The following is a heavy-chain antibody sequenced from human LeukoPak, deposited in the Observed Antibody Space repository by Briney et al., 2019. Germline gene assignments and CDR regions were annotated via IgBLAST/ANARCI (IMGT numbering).Heavy chain of an antibody. J-gene: IGHJ4*02. V-gene: IGHV1-18*01. Sequence: ASVKVSCKASGYTLTHYGLSWVRQAPGQGLEWLGWISAYNGDTHYAQTVQGRVTMTTDTSTSTSYMELRSLRSDDTAVYYCARDFEHCTTSSCYALFDYWGQGTLVTVSS. D-gene: IGHD2-2*01. CDR1: GYTLTHYG. CDR2: ISAYNGDT. CDR3: ARDFEHCTTSSCYALFDY.